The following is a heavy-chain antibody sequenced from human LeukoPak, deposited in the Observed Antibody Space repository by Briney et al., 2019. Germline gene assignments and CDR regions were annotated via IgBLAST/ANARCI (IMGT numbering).Heavy chain of an antibody. CDR2: ISAYNGNT. J-gene: IGHJ4*02. CDR3: ARDHLSYYDSSGPFDY. V-gene: IGHV1-18*01. CDR1: GYTFTSYG. D-gene: IGHD3-22*01. Sequence: GASVKVSCRASGYTFTSYGISWVRQAPGQGLEWMGWISAYNGNTNYAQKLQGRVTMTTDTSTSTAYMELRSLRSDDTAVYYCARDHLSYYDSSGPFDYWGQGTLVTVSS.